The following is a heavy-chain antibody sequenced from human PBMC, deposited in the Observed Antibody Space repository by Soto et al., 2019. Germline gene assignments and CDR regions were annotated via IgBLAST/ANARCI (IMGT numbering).Heavy chain of an antibody. J-gene: IGHJ4*02. Sequence: GGSLRLSCAASGFTFSGYAMSWVRQAPGKGLEWVSTIRTSGGTTYYADSVKGRLTISRDNSKNTVDLQMNSLRAEDTALYYCAKPITPCSSTSRHLHFADWGQGTPVPVSS. D-gene: IGHD2-2*01. CDR2: IRTSGGTT. CDR1: GFTFSGYA. V-gene: IGHV3-23*01. CDR3: AKPITPCSSTSRHLHFAD.